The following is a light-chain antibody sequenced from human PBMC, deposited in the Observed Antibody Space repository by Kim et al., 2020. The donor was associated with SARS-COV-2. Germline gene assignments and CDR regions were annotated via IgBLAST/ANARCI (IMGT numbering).Light chain of an antibody. Sequence: QKVTISCSGSSYNIGNNYVSQYQLLPGVAPKLLIYDNDKRPSGIPDRFSGSKSGTSATLGITGLQTGDEADYYCGTWDTSLSAGVFGGGTQLTVL. CDR1: SYNIGNNY. J-gene: IGLJ3*02. CDR2: DND. CDR3: GTWDTSLSAGV. V-gene: IGLV1-51*01.